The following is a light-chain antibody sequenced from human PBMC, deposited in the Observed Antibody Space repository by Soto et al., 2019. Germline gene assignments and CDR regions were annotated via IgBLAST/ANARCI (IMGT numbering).Light chain of an antibody. J-gene: IGLJ2*01. Sequence: QSVLTQPPSVSGAPGQRVTISCTGSSSNIGAGYDVHWYQQLPGTAPKLLIYDNSNRPSGVPDRFSGSKSGTSASLAITGLQAEDEADYYCQSYDSRRSGHVVFGGGTKLTVL. CDR3: QSYDSRRSGHVV. CDR2: DNS. CDR1: SSNIGAGYD. V-gene: IGLV1-40*01.